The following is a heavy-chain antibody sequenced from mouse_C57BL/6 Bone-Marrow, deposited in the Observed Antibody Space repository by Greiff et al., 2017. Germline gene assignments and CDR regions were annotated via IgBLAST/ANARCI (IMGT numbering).Heavy chain of an antibody. Sequence: QVQLKQPGAELVKPGASVKLSCKASGYTFTSYWMHWVKQRPGQGLEWIGMIHPNSGSTNYNEKFKSKATLTVDKSSSTAYMQLSSLTSEDSAVYYCARDYDGYYFDVWGTGTTVTVSS. CDR2: IHPNSGST. D-gene: IGHD2-3*01. J-gene: IGHJ1*03. V-gene: IGHV1-64*01. CDR3: ARDYDGYYFDV. CDR1: GYTFTSYW.